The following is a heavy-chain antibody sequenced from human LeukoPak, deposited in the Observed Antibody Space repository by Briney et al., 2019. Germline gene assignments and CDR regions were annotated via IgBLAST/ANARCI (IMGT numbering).Heavy chain of an antibody. D-gene: IGHD1-26*01. V-gene: IGHV4-39*01. CDR2: IYYSGST. J-gene: IGHJ3*02. CDR1: GGTISSSKYY. Sequence: SETLSLTCTVSGGTISSSKYYWGWIRQPPGKGLEWIGSIYYSGSTYYNPTLKSRVTIFVDTSKNQFSLKLSSVTAADTAVYYCATPYSGGYQGLDIWGQGTMVTVSS. CDR3: ATPYSGGYQGLDI.